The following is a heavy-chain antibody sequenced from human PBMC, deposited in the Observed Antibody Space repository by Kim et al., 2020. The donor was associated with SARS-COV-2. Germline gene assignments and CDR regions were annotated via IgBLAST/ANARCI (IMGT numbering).Heavy chain of an antibody. D-gene: IGHD3-9*01. J-gene: IGHJ3*02. Sequence: SETLSLTCTVSGGSISSSSYYWGWIRQPPGKGLEWIGSIYYSGSTYYNPSLKSRVTISVDTSKNQFSLKLSSVTAADTAVYYCCAEGDVNYDILTGYLDVGADIWGQGTMVTVSS. CDR1: GGSISSSSYY. V-gene: IGHV4-39*01. CDR2: IYYSGST. CDR3: CAEGDVNYDILTGYLDVGADI.